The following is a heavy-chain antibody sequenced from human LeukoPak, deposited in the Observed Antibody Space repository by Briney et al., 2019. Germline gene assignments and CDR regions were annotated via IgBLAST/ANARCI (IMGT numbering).Heavy chain of an antibody. CDR1: GFTFSSSW. Sequence: GGSLRLSCAASGFTFSSSWMHWVRQAPGKGLVWVSRINPDGSTTNYAESVKGRFTISRDNAKNMLYLLMNSLRVDDTAVYYCVRALLGTSDYWGQGTLVTVSS. J-gene: IGHJ4*02. D-gene: IGHD7-27*01. V-gene: IGHV3-74*01. CDR3: VRALLGTSDY. CDR2: INPDGSTT.